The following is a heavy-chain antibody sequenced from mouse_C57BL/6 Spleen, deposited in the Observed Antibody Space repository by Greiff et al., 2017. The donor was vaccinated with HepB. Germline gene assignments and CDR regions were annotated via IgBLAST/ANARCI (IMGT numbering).Heavy chain of an antibody. CDR3: ARDYGSSLYY. D-gene: IGHD1-1*01. CDR2: ISSGSSTI. J-gene: IGHJ2*01. V-gene: IGHV5-17*01. CDR1: GFTFSDYG. Sequence: DVKLVESGGGLVKPGGSLKLSCAASGFTFSDYGMHWVRQAPEKGLEWVAYISSGSSTIYYADTVKGRFTISRDNAKNTLFLQMTSLRSEDTAMYYCARDYGSSLYYWGQGTTLTVSS.